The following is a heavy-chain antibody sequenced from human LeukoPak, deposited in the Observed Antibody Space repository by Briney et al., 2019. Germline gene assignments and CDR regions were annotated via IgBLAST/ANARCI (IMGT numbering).Heavy chain of an antibody. CDR1: GFSFSDYA. D-gene: IGHD3-16*01. Sequence: GGSLTLSCAVSGFSFSDYAISWVRQAPGRGLEWVGFIRRTAYGGTRDYAASVKGRFTISRDDSKSIAYLQMNGLRAEDTAICYCTRQGALDFDYWGKGTLVTVSS. J-gene: IGHJ4*02. CDR3: TRQGALDFDY. CDR2: IRRTAYGGTR. V-gene: IGHV3-49*04.